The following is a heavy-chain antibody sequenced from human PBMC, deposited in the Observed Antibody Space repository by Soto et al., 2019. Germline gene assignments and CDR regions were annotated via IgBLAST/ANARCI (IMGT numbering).Heavy chain of an antibody. D-gene: IGHD2-2*01. CDR1: GDSISGYF. V-gene: IGHV4-59*03. CDR2: IYDSGNT. CDR3: VSSRAAIYGDAFDV. J-gene: IGHJ3*01. Sequence: VQLQESGPGLVKPSETLSLTCSVSGDSISGYFRNWIRQPPGKGLEWIGCIYDSGNTDYNPSLKSRVTMSLSTSKNQFSLNLSSVTAADTAVYYCVSSRAAIYGDAFDVWGQGTMVTVSS.